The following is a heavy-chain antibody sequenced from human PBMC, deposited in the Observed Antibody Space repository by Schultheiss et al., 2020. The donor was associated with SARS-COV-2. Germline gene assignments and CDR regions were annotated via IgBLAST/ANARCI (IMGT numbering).Heavy chain of an antibody. CDR3: ARAQRLANWFDP. J-gene: IGHJ5*02. CDR1: GGSISSYY. V-gene: IGHV4-59*12. Sequence: SETLSLTCTVSGGSISSYYWSWIRQPPGKGLEWIGSFYHSGCTNYNPSLKSRVTISIDTSKNQFSLRLSSVTAADTAGYYCARAQRLANWFDPWGQGTLVTVSS. D-gene: IGHD6-19*01. CDR2: FYHSGCT.